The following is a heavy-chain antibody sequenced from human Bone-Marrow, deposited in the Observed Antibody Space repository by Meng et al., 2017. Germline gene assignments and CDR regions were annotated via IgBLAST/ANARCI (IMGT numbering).Heavy chain of an antibody. CDR2: ISYDGSNK. CDR3: ARDRGGIDY. CDR1: GCSISSSN. J-gene: IGHJ4*02. Sequence: QVPLPESGPGLVKPSGTLSLTCAVSGCSISSSNWWSWVRQAPGKGLEWVAVISYDGSNKYYADSVKGRFTISRDNSKNTLYLQMNSLRAEDTAVYYCARDRGGIDYWGQGTLVTVSS. D-gene: IGHD2-15*01. V-gene: IGHV3-30*01.